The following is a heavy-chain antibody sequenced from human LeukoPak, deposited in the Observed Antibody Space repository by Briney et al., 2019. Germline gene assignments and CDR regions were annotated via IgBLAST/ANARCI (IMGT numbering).Heavy chain of an antibody. V-gene: IGHV1-69*04. J-gene: IGHJ5*02. CDR1: GCTFSSYA. Sequence: SVTVSCKASGCTFSSYAISWVRQAPGQGREWMGRIIPILGIANYAQKFQDRVTITADKSTSTAYMELSSLRSEDTAVYYCARLHCSGGSCYPWFDPWGQGTLVTVSS. D-gene: IGHD2-15*01. CDR2: IIPILGIA. CDR3: ARLHCSGGSCYPWFDP.